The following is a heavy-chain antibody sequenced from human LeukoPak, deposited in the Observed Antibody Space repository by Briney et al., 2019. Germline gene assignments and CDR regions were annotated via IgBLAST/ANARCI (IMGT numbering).Heavy chain of an antibody. Sequence: GGSLRLSCAASGFTFSSYAMSWVRQAPGKGLEWVSAISGSGGSTYYADSVKGRFTISRDNSKNTLYLQMNSLRAEDTAVYYCAITMVRGVIITEGGDDYWGQGTLVTVSS. CDR1: GFTFSSYA. CDR2: ISGSGGST. J-gene: IGHJ4*02. D-gene: IGHD3-10*01. V-gene: IGHV3-23*01. CDR3: AITMVRGVIITEGGDDY.